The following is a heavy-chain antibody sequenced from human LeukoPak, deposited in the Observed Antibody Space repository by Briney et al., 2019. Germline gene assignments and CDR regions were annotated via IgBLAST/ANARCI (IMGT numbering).Heavy chain of an antibody. J-gene: IGHJ4*02. CDR2: INHSGAI. D-gene: IGHD3-10*01. Sequence: SETLSLTFAFYGESFSGYYWRWIRQSPGKGLEWIGEINHSGAIDYNTSLKRRVTISVDTSKNQFSLNLNSVTAADTAVYYCTRGGYGPGSHYRFWGQGTLVTVSS. V-gene: IGHV4-34*01. CDR1: GESFSGYY. CDR3: TRGGYGPGSHYRF.